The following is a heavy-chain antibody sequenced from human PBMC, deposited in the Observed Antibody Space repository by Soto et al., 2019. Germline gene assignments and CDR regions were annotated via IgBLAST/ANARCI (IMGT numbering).Heavy chain of an antibody. J-gene: IGHJ4*02. V-gene: IGHV4-34*01. Sequence: SETLSLTCAVYGGSFSGYYWSWIRQPPGKGLEWIGEINHSGSTNYNPSLKSRVTISVDTSKNQFSLKLSSVTAADTAVYYCARGYGDYGYWGQGTLVTVSS. CDR2: INHSGST. CDR3: ARGYGDYGY. CDR1: GGSFSGYY. D-gene: IGHD4-17*01.